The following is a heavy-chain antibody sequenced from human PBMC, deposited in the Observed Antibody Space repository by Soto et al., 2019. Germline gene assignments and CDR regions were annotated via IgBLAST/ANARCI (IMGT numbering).Heavy chain of an antibody. J-gene: IGHJ5*02. D-gene: IGHD6-19*01. CDR3: ANGVGVAGTGQRFAP. CDR1: GFTFDDYA. V-gene: IGHV3-9*01. CDR2: IRWNSGSI. Sequence: EVQLVESGGGLVQPGRSLRLSCAASGFTFDDYAMHWVRQAPGKGLAWVSGIRWNSGSIGYADSLKGRFTISRDNAKNSLYLPMHGLSAEDTALYYCANGVGVAGTGQRFAPWGQGTLVTVSS.